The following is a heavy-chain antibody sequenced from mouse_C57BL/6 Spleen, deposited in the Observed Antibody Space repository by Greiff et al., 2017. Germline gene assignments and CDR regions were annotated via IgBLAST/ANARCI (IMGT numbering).Heavy chain of an antibody. Sequence: EVQRVESGGGLVKPGGSLKLSCAASGFTFSSYAMSWVRQTPEKRLEWVATISDGGSYTYYPDNVKGRFTISRDNAKNNLYLQMSHLKSEDTAMYYCARGDDGYYWFAYWGQGTLVTVSA. CDR1: GFTFSSYA. D-gene: IGHD2-3*01. CDR2: ISDGGSYT. CDR3: ARGDDGYYWFAY. J-gene: IGHJ3*01. V-gene: IGHV5-4*01.